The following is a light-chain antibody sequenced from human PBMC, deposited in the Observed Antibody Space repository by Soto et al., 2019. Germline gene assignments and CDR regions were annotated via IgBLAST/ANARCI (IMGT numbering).Light chain of an antibody. CDR2: DAS. J-gene: IGKJ1*01. V-gene: IGKV1-5*01. CDR3: QQYNSYSWT. CDR1: QSISSW. Sequence: MVKTQGPSRLDACIWEGGRITYGASQSISSWLAWYQQKPRKAPKLLIYDASNLESGVPSRFSGSGSGRQFTLTISRLQPDDFATYSCQQYNSYSWTFGQGTKVDI.